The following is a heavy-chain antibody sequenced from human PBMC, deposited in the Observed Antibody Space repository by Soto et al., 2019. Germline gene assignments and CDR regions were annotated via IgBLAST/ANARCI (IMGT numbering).Heavy chain of an antibody. CDR3: VRDHDFAFDT. V-gene: IGHV3-48*02. CDR2: IRSDGTTI. D-gene: IGHD2-21*02. Sequence: EAHLVESGGGLVQPGGSLRLSCAASGFTFSDNPMNWVRLAPGKGLEWVSHIRSDGTTIYYADSVKGRFTTSRDNAKNSLYLHMNSLRDEDTAIYYCVRDHDFAFDTWGQGTLVTVSS. J-gene: IGHJ4*02. CDR1: GFTFSDNP.